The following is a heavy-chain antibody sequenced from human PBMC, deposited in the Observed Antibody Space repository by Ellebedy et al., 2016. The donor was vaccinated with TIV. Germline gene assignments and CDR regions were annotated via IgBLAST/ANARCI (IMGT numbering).Heavy chain of an antibody. CDR3: AKNSDFGSGPWDY. J-gene: IGHJ4*02. Sequence: PGGSLRLSCVVSGFSFSDYYVGWMRQAPGKGLEWISYISGSMSTKNYADSVKGRFTISRDNAKNSLYLEMNSLRAGDTAVYYCAKNSDFGSGPWDYWGQGTLVTVSS. CDR2: ISGSMSTK. CDR1: GFSFSDYY. D-gene: IGHD3-10*01. V-gene: IGHV3-11*01.